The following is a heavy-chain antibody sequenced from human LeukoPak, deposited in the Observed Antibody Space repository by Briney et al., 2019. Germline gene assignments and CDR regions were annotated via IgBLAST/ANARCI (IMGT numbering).Heavy chain of an antibody. CDR2: ISHDGSNK. CDR1: GFTFSNYG. V-gene: IGHV3-30*18. J-gene: IGHJ4*02. Sequence: GGSLRLSCAASGFTFSNYGMHWVRQAPGKGLEWVAVISHDGSNKYYADSVRGRFTISRDNSKNTLYLQMNSLRAEDTAVYYCAKDGDSGDFDYWGQGTLVTLSS. D-gene: IGHD3-10*01. CDR3: AKDGDSGDFDY.